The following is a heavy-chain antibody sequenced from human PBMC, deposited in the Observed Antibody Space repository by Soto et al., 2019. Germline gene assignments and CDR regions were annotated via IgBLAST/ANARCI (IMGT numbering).Heavy chain of an antibody. V-gene: IGHV1-69*01. D-gene: IGHD2-2*01. CDR1: GGTFSSYA. J-gene: IGHJ5*02. CDR2: IIPIFGTA. Sequence: QVQLVQSGAEVKKPGSSVKVSCKASGGTFSSYAISWVGQAPGQGLEWMGGIIPIFGTANYAQKFQGRVTITADESTSTAYMELSSLRSEDTAVYYCARGIRGPAAICNWFDPWGQGTLVTVSS. CDR3: ARGIRGPAAICNWFDP.